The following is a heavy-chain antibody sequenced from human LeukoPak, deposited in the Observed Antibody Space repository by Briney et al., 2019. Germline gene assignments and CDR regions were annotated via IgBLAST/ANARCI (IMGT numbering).Heavy chain of an antibody. CDR1: GGSISSYY. CDR3: ARHDSSSGYYYLDY. J-gene: IGHJ4*02. D-gene: IGHD3-22*01. V-gene: IGHV4-4*07. Sequence: SETLSLTCTVSGGSISSYYWSWIRQPAGKGLEWIGRIYTSGSTNYNPSLKSRVTMSVDTSKNQFSLKLSSVTAADTAVYYCARHDSSSGYYYLDYWGQGTLVTVSS. CDR2: IYTSGST.